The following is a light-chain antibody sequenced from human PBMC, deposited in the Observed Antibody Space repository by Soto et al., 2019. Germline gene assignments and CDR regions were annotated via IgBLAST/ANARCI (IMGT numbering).Light chain of an antibody. CDR2: GAS. V-gene: IGKV3-20*01. Sequence: EIVLTQSPVTLSFSPGERATRSCRPSQSLSNNIYLACYQQKPGQAPRLLSYGASSRATGIPNRFSGSGSGTDFTLTISRLEPEDFAVYYCQQYGNSPQPFGQGTKVDIK. J-gene: IGKJ1*01. CDR3: QQYGNSPQP. CDR1: QSLSNNIY.